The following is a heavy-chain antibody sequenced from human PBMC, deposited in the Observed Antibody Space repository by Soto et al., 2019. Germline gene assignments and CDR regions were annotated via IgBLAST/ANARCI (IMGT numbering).Heavy chain of an antibody. CDR1: GYTFTGYY. V-gene: IGHV1-2*02. CDR2: INPSSGGT. D-gene: IGHD2-2*01. J-gene: IGHJ4*02. Sequence: QVQLVQSGAEVKKPGASVKVSCKASGYTFTGYYMHWVRQAPGQGLEWMGWINPSSGGTNYAQKFQGRVAMTRDTSISTAYMELSRLRSDDTAVYYCARETRYCSSTSCYPLAWRHFDYWGQGTLVTVSS. CDR3: ARETRYCSSTSCYPLAWRHFDY.